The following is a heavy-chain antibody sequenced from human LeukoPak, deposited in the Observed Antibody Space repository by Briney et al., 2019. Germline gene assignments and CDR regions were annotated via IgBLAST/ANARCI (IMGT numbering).Heavy chain of an antibody. Sequence: GGSLRLSCAASGFTFSSYDMHWVRQATGKGLEWVPGIGSAGDTYYPDSVKGRFTISRDNAKNSLYLQMNSLRAGDTAVYYCARVLPKYFDFLTGFYYYYGMDVWGQGTTVTVSS. CDR2: IGSAGDT. D-gene: IGHD3-9*01. J-gene: IGHJ6*02. CDR3: ARVLPKYFDFLTGFYYYYGMDV. V-gene: IGHV3-13*01. CDR1: GFTFSSYD.